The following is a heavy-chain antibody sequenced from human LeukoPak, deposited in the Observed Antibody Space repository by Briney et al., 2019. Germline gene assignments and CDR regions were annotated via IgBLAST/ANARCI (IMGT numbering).Heavy chain of an antibody. CDR2: ISWDGTT. CDR3: VKDLSYESSGSFFDY. J-gene: IGHJ4*02. D-gene: IGHD3-22*01. V-gene: IGHV3-43*01. CDR1: GFTFEDYT. Sequence: SGGSLRLSCAASGFTFEDYTMHWVRQAPGKTLEWVSLISWDGTTYYTDSVKGRFTISRDNSKDSLYLQMDGLRSEDTAFYYCVKDLSYESSGSFFDYWGQGTLVTVS.